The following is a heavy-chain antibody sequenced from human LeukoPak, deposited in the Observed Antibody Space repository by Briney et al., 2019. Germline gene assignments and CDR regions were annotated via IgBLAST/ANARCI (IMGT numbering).Heavy chain of an antibody. D-gene: IGHD3-3*01. CDR1: GYSFTSYW. CDR3: ARTDDFWSLPNAFDI. CDR2: IYPGDSDT. Sequence: GESLKISCKGSGYSFTSYWIGWARQMPGKGLEWMGIIYPGDSDTRYSPSFQGQVTISADKSISTAYLQWSSLKASDTAMYYCARTDDFWSLPNAFDIWGQGTMVTVSS. J-gene: IGHJ3*02. V-gene: IGHV5-51*01.